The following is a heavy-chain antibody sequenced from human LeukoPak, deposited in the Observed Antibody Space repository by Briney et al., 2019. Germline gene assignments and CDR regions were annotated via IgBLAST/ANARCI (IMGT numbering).Heavy chain of an antibody. CDR1: GDSITSTYYY. CDR2: IYYSGST. Sequence: SETLSLTCTVSGDSITSTYYYWSWIRQPPGKGLEWIGYIYYSGSTNYNPSLKSRVTISVDTSKNQFSLKLSSVTAADTAVYYCARSLVGTSDAFDIWGQGTMVTVSS. D-gene: IGHD1-26*01. V-gene: IGHV4-61*01. CDR3: ARSLVGTSDAFDI. J-gene: IGHJ3*02.